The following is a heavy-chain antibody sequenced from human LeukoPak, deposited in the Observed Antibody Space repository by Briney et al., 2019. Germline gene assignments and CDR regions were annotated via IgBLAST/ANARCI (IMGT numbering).Heavy chain of an antibody. CDR2: INHSGST. J-gene: IGHJ4*02. Sequence: SETLSLTCAVYGGSFSGYYWSWIRQPPGKGLEWIGEINHSGSTDYNPSLKSRVTISVDTSKNQFSLKLSSVTAADTAVYYCARGRMDVAGYSSSWYSFKCYFDYWGQGTLVTVSS. CDR3: ARGRMDVAGYSSSWYSFKCYFDY. D-gene: IGHD6-13*01. CDR1: GGSFSGYY. V-gene: IGHV4-34*01.